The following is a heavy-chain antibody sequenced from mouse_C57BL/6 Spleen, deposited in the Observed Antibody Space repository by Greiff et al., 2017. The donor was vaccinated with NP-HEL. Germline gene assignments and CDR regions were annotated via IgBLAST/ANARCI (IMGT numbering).Heavy chain of an antibody. D-gene: IGHD1-1*01. CDR3: ASWDSSGYFDV. J-gene: IGHJ1*03. Sequence: QVQLQQSGAELAKPGALVKLSCKASGYTFTSYWMHWVKQRPGQGLEWIGYINPSSGYTKYNQKFKDKATLTADKSSSTAYMQLSSLTYEDSAVYYCASWDSSGYFDVWGTGTTVTVSS. CDR1: GYTFTSYW. V-gene: IGHV1-7*01. CDR2: INPSSGYT.